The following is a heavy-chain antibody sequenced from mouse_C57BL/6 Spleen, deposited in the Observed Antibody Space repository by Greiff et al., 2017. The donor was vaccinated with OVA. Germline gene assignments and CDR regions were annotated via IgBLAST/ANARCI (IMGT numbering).Heavy chain of an antibody. Sequence: EVKLVESGGGLVKPGGSLKLSCAASGFTFSDYGMHWVRQAPEKGLEWVAYISSGSNTFYYADTVKGRFTISRDNAKNTLFLQMTSLRSEDTAMYYCTRPLPYGPMDYWGQGTSVTVSS. CDR1: GFTFSDYG. V-gene: IGHV5-17*01. CDR3: TRPLPYGPMDY. D-gene: IGHD6-5*01. J-gene: IGHJ4*01. CDR2: ISSGSNTF.